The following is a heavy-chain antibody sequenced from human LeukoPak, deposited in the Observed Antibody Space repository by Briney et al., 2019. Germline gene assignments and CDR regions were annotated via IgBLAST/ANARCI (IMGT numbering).Heavy chain of an antibody. V-gene: IGHV4-61*02. CDR1: GGSISSGSYY. J-gene: IGHJ5*02. CDR3: ARDLGILWFDP. D-gene: IGHD1-1*01. Sequence: SQTLSLTCTVSGGSISSGSYYWSWIRQPAGKGLEWIGRIYTSGSTNYNPSLKSRVTISVDTSKNQFSLKLSSVTAADTAVYYCARDLGILWFDPWCQGTLVTVSS. CDR2: IYTSGST.